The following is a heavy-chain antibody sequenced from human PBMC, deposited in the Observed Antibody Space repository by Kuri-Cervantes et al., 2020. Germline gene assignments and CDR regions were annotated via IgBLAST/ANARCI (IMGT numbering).Heavy chain of an antibody. CDR2: ISYDGSNK. CDR3: ASGYSSSSVWFDP. J-gene: IGHJ5*02. V-gene: IGHV3-30-3*01. D-gene: IGHD6-6*01. CDR1: GFTFSSYA. Sequence: GGSLRLSCAASGFTFSSYAMHWVRQAPGKGLEWVAVISYDGSNKYYADSVKGRFTISRDNSKNTLYLQMNSLRAEDTAVYYCASGYSSSSVWFDPWGQGTRVT.